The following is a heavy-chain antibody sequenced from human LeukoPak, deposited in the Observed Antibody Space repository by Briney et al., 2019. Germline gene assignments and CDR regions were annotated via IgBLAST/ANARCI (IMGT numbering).Heavy chain of an antibody. CDR1: GGSISSGDYY. CDR3: ARHDAGGYSYGFDY. D-gene: IGHD5-18*01. J-gene: IGHJ4*02. V-gene: IGHV4-30-4*01. Sequence: SQTLSLTCTVSGGSISSGDYYWSWIRQPPGKGLEWIGYIYYSGSTYYNPSLKSRVTISVDTSKNQFSLKLSSVTAADTAVYYCARHDAGGYSYGFDYWGQGTLVIVSS. CDR2: IYYSGST.